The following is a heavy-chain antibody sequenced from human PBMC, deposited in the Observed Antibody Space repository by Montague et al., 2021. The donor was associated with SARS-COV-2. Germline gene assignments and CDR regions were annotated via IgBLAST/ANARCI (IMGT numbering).Heavy chain of an antibody. D-gene: IGHD3-22*01. CDR3: ARGAPTTTMRVVVFTGAGWYFDL. CDR2: INHSGST. Sequence: SETLSLTCAVHGGSFSGYYWSWIRQPPGKGLEWIGEINHSGSTNYNPSLKSRVSISVDTSKNQFSLKLSSVTAADTAVYYCARGAPTTTMRVVVFTGAGWYFDLWGRGTLVTVSS. V-gene: IGHV4-34*01. CDR1: GGSFSGYY. J-gene: IGHJ2*01.